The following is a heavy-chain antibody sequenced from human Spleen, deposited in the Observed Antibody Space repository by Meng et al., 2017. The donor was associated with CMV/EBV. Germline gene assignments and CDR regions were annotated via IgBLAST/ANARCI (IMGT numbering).Heavy chain of an antibody. CDR3: AKDHGSYYDILTGYVAPSYGMDV. D-gene: IGHD3-9*01. CDR2: IYSGGSST. J-gene: IGHJ6*02. Sequence: GESLKISCVASGFTVSSYAMSWVRQAPGKGLEWVSVIYSGGSSTYYADSVKGRFTISRDNSKNTLYLQMNSLRAEDTAVYYCAKDHGSYYDILTGYVAPSYGMDVWGQGTTVTVSS. CDR1: GFTVSSYA. V-gene: IGHV3-23*03.